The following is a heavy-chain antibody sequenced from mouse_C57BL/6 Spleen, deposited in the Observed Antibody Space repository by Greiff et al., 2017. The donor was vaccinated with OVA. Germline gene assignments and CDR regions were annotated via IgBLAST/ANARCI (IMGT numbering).Heavy chain of an antibody. Sequence: VQLQESGAELVKPGASVKISCKASGYAFSSYWMNWVKQRPGKGLEWIGQIYPGDGDTNYNGKFKGKATLTADKSSSTAYMQLSSLTSEDSAVYFCARSGFITTVVDWYFDVWGTGTTVTVSS. D-gene: IGHD1-1*01. CDR2: IYPGDGDT. CDR3: ARSGFITTVVDWYFDV. CDR1: GYAFSSYW. J-gene: IGHJ1*03. V-gene: IGHV1-80*01.